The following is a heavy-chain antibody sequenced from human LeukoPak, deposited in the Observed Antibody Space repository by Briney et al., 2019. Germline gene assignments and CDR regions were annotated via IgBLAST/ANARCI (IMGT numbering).Heavy chain of an antibody. CDR1: GYTFISYG. CDR2: ISAYNGNT. Sequence: ASVKVSCKASGYTFISYGVSWVRQAPGQGLEWMGWISAYNGNTNYAQKLQGRVTMTTDTSTSTAYMELRSLRSDDTAVYYCARQSMTGNERGDDAFDIWGQGTMVTVSS. D-gene: IGHD3-9*01. V-gene: IGHV1-18*01. CDR3: ARQSMTGNERGDDAFDI. J-gene: IGHJ3*02.